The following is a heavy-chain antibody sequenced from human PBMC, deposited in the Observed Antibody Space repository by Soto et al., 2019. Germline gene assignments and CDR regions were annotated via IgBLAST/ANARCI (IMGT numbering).Heavy chain of an antibody. CDR1: GGSITNYY. J-gene: IGHJ6*02. Sequence: QVQLQESGPGLVKPSETLSLTCTVSGGSITNYYCSWFRQPPGKELEWIGYIQYNGYSAYNLSLKRRVTMSMDTPKTQFSLMLESVTATDTAVYYCARHGFGSLHGLVDVWGQGTTVIVSS. CDR3: ARHGFGSLHGLVDV. V-gene: IGHV4-59*08. CDR2: IQYNGYS. D-gene: IGHD3-10*01.